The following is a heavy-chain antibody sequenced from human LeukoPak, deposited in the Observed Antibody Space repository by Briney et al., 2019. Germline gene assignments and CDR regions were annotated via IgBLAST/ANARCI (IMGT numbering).Heavy chain of an antibody. CDR2: INHSGST. Sequence: PSETLSLTCAVYGGSFNNYYWNWIRQPPGKGLEWIGEINHSGSTKYNPSLKSRLTISVDTSKNQFSLKLSSVTAADTAVYYCARRTAGITYYYYYMDVWGKGTTVTISS. J-gene: IGHJ6*03. CDR1: GGSFNNYY. V-gene: IGHV4-34*01. D-gene: IGHD6-19*01. CDR3: ARRTAGITYYYYYMDV.